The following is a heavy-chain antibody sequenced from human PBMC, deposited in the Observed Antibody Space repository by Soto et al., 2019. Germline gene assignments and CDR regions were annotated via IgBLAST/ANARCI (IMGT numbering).Heavy chain of an antibody. J-gene: IGHJ1*01. D-gene: IGHD7-27*01. V-gene: IGHV4-31*03. CDR2: IFHTGNT. CDR3: ARDLGKLITPAQ. Sequence: QVQLRESGPGLVKPSQTLSLTCTVSGCSIRSGGYNWSWIRHLPGKGLEWIGYIFHTGNTYYNPSLKSRVTISVDTSQNQFSLRLSSVTAADTAMYYCARDLGKLITPAQWGQGVLVTVSS. CDR1: GCSIRSGGYN.